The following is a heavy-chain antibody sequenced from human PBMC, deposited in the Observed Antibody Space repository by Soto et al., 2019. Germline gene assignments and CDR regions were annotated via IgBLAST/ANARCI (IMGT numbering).Heavy chain of an antibody. CDR2: ISYDGSNK. CDR1: GFTFSSYG. Sequence: QVQLVEAGGGVVQPGRSLRLSCAASGFTFSSYGMHWVRQAPGKGLEWVAVISYDGSNKYYADSVKGRFTISRDNSKNPLYLQMNSLRAEDTAVYYCAKYYSSGWYNFFDYWGQGTLVTVSS. D-gene: IGHD6-19*01. CDR3: AKYYSSGWYNFFDY. J-gene: IGHJ4*02. V-gene: IGHV3-30*18.